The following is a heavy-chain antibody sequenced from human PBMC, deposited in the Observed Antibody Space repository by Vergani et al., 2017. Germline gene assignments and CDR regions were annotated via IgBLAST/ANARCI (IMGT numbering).Heavy chain of an antibody. J-gene: IGHJ6*03. CDR2: IFYSGTT. CDR3: ARVDTQVPATSHFYYMDV. D-gene: IGHD6-25*01. Sequence: QVQLQESGPGVVKPSQTLSLTCAVSGGSLSSGDHCWTWIRQRPGKGLEWSGYIFYSGTTCDNPSLRSRLTISVDTSQNPFSLKLRSVTAADTAVYYGARVDTQVPATSHFYYMDVWGKGTTVVVSS. V-gene: IGHV4-31*11. CDR1: GGSLSSGDHC.